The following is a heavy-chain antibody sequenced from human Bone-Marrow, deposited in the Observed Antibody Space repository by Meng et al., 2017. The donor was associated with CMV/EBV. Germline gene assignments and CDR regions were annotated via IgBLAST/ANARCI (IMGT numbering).Heavy chain of an antibody. CDR2: IIPILGIA. CDR3: ARDPPRDDSSGYYYPAGMDV. D-gene: IGHD3-22*01. J-gene: IGHJ6*02. Sequence: SVKVSCKASGYTFTSYYMHWVRQAPGQGLEWMGRIIPILGIANYAQKFQGRVTITADKSTSTAYMELSSLRSEDTAVYYCARDPPRDDSSGYYYPAGMDVWGQGTTVTVSS. V-gene: IGHV1-69*04. CDR1: GYTFTSYY.